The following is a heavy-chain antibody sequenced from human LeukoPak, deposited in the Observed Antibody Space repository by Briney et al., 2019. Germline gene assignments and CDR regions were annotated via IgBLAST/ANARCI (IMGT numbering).Heavy chain of an antibody. CDR1: GGSISSYY. D-gene: IGHD1-26*01. J-gene: IGHJ4*02. V-gene: IGHV4-59*01. CDR3: ARAYSGSYPNFDY. Sequence: PSETLSLTCTVAGGSISSYYWSWVRQPPGEGLGWTGYIYYSGSTNYNPSLKSRVPISVDTSKNHFFLKWTSGDPADTAVYYCARAYSGSYPNFDYWGQGTLVTVSS. CDR2: IYYSGST.